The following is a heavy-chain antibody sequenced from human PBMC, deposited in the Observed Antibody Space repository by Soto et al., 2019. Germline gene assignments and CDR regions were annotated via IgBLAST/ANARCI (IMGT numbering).Heavy chain of an antibody. D-gene: IGHD1-7*01. CDR3: ARDQRITGTPLDYYYGMDV. Sequence: QVQLVQSGAEVKKPGSSVKVSCKASGGTFSSYAISWVRQAPGQGLEWMGGIIPIFGTANYAQKFQGRVTITADESTSTAYMELSSLRSEDTAVYYCARDQRITGTPLDYYYGMDVWGQGTTVTVSS. CDR2: IIPIFGTA. J-gene: IGHJ6*02. V-gene: IGHV1-69*12. CDR1: GGTFSSYA.